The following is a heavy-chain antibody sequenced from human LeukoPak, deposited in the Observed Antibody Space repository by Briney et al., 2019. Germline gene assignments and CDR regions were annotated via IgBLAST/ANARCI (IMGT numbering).Heavy chain of an antibody. CDR2: TNTDGTST. V-gene: IGHV3-74*01. CDR3: ARDTYSSGWYPIDY. D-gene: IGHD6-19*01. Sequence: TGGSLRLSCAASGFTFSSYWMHWVRQAPGKGLVWVSRTNTDGTSTNYADSVKGRFTISRDNAKNTLYLQMNSLRAEDTAVYYCARDTYSSGWYPIDYWGQGTLVTVSS. CDR1: GFTFSSYW. J-gene: IGHJ4*02.